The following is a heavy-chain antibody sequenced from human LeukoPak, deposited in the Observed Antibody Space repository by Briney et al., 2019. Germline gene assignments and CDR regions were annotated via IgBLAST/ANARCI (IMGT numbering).Heavy chain of an antibody. V-gene: IGHV5-51*01. CDR3: ARPGVAVGGRLYYDY. J-gene: IGHJ4*02. Sequence: GESLNISCKGSGYSFANYWIGGVRQMPGKGLEWMEIIYPGDSATTYSPSFQGQVTMSADKSIGTAYLQWSSRTASATAMYGCARPGVAVGGRLYYDYWGEGSLVTVS. CDR1: GYSFANYW. D-gene: IGHD6-19*01. CDR2: IYPGDSAT.